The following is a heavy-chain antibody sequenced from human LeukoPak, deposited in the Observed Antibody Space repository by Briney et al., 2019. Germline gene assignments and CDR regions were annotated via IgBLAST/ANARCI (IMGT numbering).Heavy chain of an antibody. CDR3: AKELLWFGELTDCFDY. Sequence: PGRSLRLSCAASGFTFSSYGMHWVRQAPGKGLEWVAVISYDGSNKYYADSVKGRFTISRDNSKNTLYLQMNSLRAEDTAVYYCAKELLWFGELTDCFDYWGQGTLVTVSS. V-gene: IGHV3-30*18. D-gene: IGHD3-10*01. CDR1: GFTFSSYG. CDR2: ISYDGSNK. J-gene: IGHJ4*02.